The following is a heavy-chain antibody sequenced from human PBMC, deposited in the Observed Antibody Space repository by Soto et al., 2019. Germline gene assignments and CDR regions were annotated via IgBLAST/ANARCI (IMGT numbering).Heavy chain of an antibody. V-gene: IGHV1-8*01. J-gene: IGHJ5*02. CDR2: MNPNSANT. D-gene: IGHD1-26*01. CDR3: ARMATSGTLNWFDP. CDR1: GYPCTNYD. Sequence: QAQLVQSGAEVKEPGASVKVSWKASGYPCTNYDISWVRQATGQGLEWMGWMNPNSANTGYAQKFQGRVSMTRDTSINTAYLELSSLTSEDTAIYYCARMATSGTLNWFDPWGQGTLVTISS.